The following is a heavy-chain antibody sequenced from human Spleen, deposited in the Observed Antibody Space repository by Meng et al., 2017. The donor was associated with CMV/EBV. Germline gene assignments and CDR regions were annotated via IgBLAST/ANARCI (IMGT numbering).Heavy chain of an antibody. CDR2: ISSSSTFI. D-gene: IGHD6-13*01. Sequence: GESLKISCAASGFTFSSYEMNWVRQAPGKGLEWVSSISSSSTFIYNADSVKGRFTISRDNAENSLFLQMNGLTAEDTAVYYCARENTIAAASSDKHYFYYFGMSVWGQGTTVTVSS. CDR3: ARENTIAAASSDKHYFYYFGMSV. J-gene: IGHJ6*02. V-gene: IGHV3-21*01. CDR1: GFTFSSYE.